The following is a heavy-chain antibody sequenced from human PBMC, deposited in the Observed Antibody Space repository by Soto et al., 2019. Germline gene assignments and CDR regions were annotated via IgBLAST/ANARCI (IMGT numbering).Heavy chain of an antibody. CDR3: ARESEDLTSNFDY. Sequence: GGSLRLSCAASGFTFTRYSRNWVRQAPGKGLEWVSSISSTTNYIYYGDSMKGRFTISRDNAKNSLHLEMNSLRAEDTAVYYCARESEDLTSNFDYWGQGTLVTVSS. CDR1: GFTFTRYS. CDR2: ISSTTNYI. V-gene: IGHV3-21*06. J-gene: IGHJ4*02.